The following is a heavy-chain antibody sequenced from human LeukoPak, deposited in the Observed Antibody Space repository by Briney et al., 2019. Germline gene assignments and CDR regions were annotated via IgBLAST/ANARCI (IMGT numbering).Heavy chain of an antibody. J-gene: IGHJ4*02. CDR2: ISSGGST. Sequence: KAGGSLRLSCAASGFTLSTDSMNWVRQAPGKGLEWVSVISSGGSTYYADSVKGRFTISRDNAKNSLYLQMNSLRAEDTAVYYCAREPLMNYGGYCSGGSCYSFDGFDYWGQGTLVTVSS. V-gene: IGHV3-21*04. CDR1: GFTLSTDS. D-gene: IGHD2-15*01. CDR3: AREPLMNYGGYCSGGSCYSFDGFDY.